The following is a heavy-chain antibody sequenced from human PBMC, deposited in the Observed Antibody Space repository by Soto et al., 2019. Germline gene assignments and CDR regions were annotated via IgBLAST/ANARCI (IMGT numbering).Heavy chain of an antibody. J-gene: IGHJ4*02. Sequence: GSLRLSCAASGFTFSSYAMSWVRQAPGKGLEWVSAISGSGGSTYYADSVKGRFTISRDNSKNTLYLQMNSLRAEDTAVYYCANGGVATIPFDYWGQGTLVTVSP. V-gene: IGHV3-23*01. CDR2: ISGSGGST. CDR1: GFTFSSYA. CDR3: ANGGVATIPFDY. D-gene: IGHD5-12*01.